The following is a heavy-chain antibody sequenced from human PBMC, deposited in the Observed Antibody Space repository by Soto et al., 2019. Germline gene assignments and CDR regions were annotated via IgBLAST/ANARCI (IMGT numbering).Heavy chain of an antibody. Sequence: PGGSLRLSCTASGFMFSAYAMLWVRQAPGKGLEWVAAMSYDGTNTYYADSVKGRFTISRDNSKNTLFLQMSSLTADDSAVYYCARDPSLYTSGWYGIDVWGLGTLVTVSS. CDR1: GFMFSAYA. D-gene: IGHD6-19*01. J-gene: IGHJ4*01. V-gene: IGHV3-30-3*01. CDR3: ARDPSLYTSGWYGIDV. CDR2: MSYDGTNT.